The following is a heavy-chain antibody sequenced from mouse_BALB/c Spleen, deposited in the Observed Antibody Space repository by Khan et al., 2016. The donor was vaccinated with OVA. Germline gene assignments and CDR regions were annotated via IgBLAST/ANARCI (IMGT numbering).Heavy chain of an antibody. CDR2: IWSDGST. CDR3: ARQPYYHYNIMDY. CDR1: GFPLTNYG. V-gene: IGHV2-6-1*01. D-gene: IGHD2-10*01. J-gene: IGHJ4*01. Sequence: QVQLQQSGPGLVAPSQSLSITCTISGFPLTNYGVHWVRQPPGKGLEWLVVIWSDGSTTYNSALKSRLPISKDNSKSQVFLKMNSLQTDDTAMYFCARQPYYHYNIMDYWGQGTSVTVSS.